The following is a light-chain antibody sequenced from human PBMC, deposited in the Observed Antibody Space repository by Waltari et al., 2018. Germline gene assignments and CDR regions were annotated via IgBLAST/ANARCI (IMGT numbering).Light chain of an antibody. Sequence: QSALTQPASVSGSPGQSITISCTGTSDDIGAYSYVPWYHQRPGQVPNLILYDLTAGPAGVSTRFSGSKSGSTASLTVSGLQAEDEGLFYCSAYTSRGTLKFGGGTRVTVL. V-gene: IGLV2-14*03. CDR2: DLT. CDR3: SAYTSRGTLK. CDR1: SDDIGAYSY. J-gene: IGLJ2*01.